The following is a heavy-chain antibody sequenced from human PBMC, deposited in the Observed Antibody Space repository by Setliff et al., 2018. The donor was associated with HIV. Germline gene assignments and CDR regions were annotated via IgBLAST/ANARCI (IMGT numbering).Heavy chain of an antibody. CDR2: INRSGST. CDR1: GGSLSGHF. J-gene: IGHJ4*02. Sequence: SETLSLTCAVYGGSLSGHFWGWIRQPPGKGLEWIGEINRSGSTNYNSSLKSRVTMSVDTSKRQFSLKLASVTAADTAIYYCARQSTMAAAAFDYWGQGTLVTVS. CDR3: ARQSTMAAAAFDY. V-gene: IGHV4-34*01. D-gene: IGHD6-13*01.